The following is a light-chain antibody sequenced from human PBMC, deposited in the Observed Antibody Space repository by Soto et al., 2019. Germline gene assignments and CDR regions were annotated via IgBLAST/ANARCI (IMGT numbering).Light chain of an antibody. J-gene: IGLJ3*02. CDR1: TRDVGAYDY. CDR2: EVT. V-gene: IGLV2-8*01. Sequence: QSALTQPASVSGSPGQSITISCTGTTRDVGAYDYVSWHQQRPGTAPKLMLYEVTKRPSGVPDRFSGSKSGNTASLTVSGLQSEDEADYYCSAYAGNKNVVFGGGTKLTVL. CDR3: SAYAGNKNVV.